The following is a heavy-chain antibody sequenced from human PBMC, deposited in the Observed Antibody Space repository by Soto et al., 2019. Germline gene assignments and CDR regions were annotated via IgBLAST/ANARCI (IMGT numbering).Heavy chain of an antibody. CDR2: ISAYNGNT. CDR3: AREILQWFGELSQAYNAFEK. D-gene: IGHD3-10*01. CDR1: GYTFTSYG. V-gene: IGHV1-18*01. Sequence: QVQLVQSGAEVKKPGASVKVSCKASGYTFTSYGISWVRQAPGQGLEWMGWISAYNGNTNYAQKLQGIVAVTTDTSAGTADMELRSVRADDTAVNYCAREILQWFGELSQAYNAFEKWVPGTMVTASS. J-gene: IGHJ3*02.